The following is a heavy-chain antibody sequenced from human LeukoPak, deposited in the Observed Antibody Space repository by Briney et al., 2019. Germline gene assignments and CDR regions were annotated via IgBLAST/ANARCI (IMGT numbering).Heavy chain of an antibody. CDR2: IYTSGST. Sequence: SETLSLTCTVSGGSISSYYWSWIRQPAGKGLEWIGRIYTSGSTNYNPSLKSRVTMSVDTSKNQFSLKLSSVTAADTAVYYCARDLASAYYDFWSGYHGGEKPKTGNRPMHMDVWGKGTTVTVSS. CDR1: GGSISSYY. D-gene: IGHD3-3*01. J-gene: IGHJ6*03. CDR3: ARDLASAYYDFWSGYHGGEKPKTGNRPMHMDV. V-gene: IGHV4-4*07.